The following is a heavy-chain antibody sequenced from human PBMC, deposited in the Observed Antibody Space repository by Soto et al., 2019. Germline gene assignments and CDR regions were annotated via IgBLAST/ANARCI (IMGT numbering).Heavy chain of an antibody. CDR1: GGSISSSNW. J-gene: IGHJ4*02. V-gene: IGHV4-4*02. CDR2: IYHSGST. D-gene: IGHD2-2*01. Sequence: KPSETLSLTCAVSGGSISSSNWWSWVRQPPGKGLEWIGEIYHSGSTNYNPSLKSRVTISVDKSKNQFSLKLSSVTAADTAVYYCASGRDIVVVPAALEYYFDYWGQGTLVTVSS. CDR3: ASGRDIVVVPAALEYYFDY.